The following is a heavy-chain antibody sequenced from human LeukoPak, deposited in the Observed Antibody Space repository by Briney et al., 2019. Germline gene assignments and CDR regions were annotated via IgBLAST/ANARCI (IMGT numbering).Heavy chain of an antibody. CDR2: ISGSGGST. Sequence: GGSLRLSCAASGFTFSSYAMTWVRQAPGKGLEWVSTISGSGGSTYYADSVKGRFTISRDNSKNTLYLQMDGLRAEDTAVYYCAKRVRGGNWNYGGLDYWGQGTLVTVSS. CDR1: GFTFSSYA. CDR3: AKRVRGGNWNYGGLDY. D-gene: IGHD1-7*01. V-gene: IGHV3-23*01. J-gene: IGHJ4*02.